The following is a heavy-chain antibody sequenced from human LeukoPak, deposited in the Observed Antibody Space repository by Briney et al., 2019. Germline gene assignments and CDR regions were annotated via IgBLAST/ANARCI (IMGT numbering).Heavy chain of an antibody. D-gene: IGHD3-10*01. CDR1: GFTFSSYA. CDR2: ISYDGSNK. J-gene: IGHJ4*02. CDR3: ARDLQDLWFGELLPSPSYYFDY. Sequence: GGSLRLSCAASGFTFSSYAMHWVRQAPGKGLEWVAVISYDGSNKYYADSVKGRFTISRDNSKNTLYLQMNSLRAEDTAVYYCARDLQDLWFGELLPSPSYYFDYWGQGTLVTVSS. V-gene: IGHV3-30-3*01.